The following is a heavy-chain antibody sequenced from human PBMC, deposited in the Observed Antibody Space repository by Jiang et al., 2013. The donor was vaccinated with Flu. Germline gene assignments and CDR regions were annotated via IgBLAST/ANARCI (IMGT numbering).Heavy chain of an antibody. CDR1: GGSFSGYY. V-gene: IGHV4-34*01. CDR2: INHSGST. CDR3: AAGVTYYDILTGYYTAPRWFDP. J-gene: IGHJ5*02. Sequence: LLKPSETLSLTCAVYGGSFSGYYWSWIRQPPGKGLEWIGEINHSGSTNYNPSLKSRVTISVDTSKNQFSLKLSSVTAADTAVYYCAAGVTYYDILTGYYTAPRWFDPWGQGTLVTVSS. D-gene: IGHD3-9*01.